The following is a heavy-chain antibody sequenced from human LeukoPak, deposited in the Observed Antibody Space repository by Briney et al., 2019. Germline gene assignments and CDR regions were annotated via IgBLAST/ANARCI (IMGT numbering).Heavy chain of an antibody. CDR2: FIPISGPA. CDR1: GGTFSNFA. J-gene: IGHJ4*02. V-gene: IGHV1-69*05. Sequence: ASVKVSCKASGGTFSNFAISWVRQAPGQGLEWMGRFIPISGPATYAQRFQGRVTITTDESTTTGYMEPSSLRSEDTAVYYCARQRSTGNYGRGYFDYWGQGALVTVSS. D-gene: IGHD3-10*01. CDR3: ARQRSTGNYGRGYFDY.